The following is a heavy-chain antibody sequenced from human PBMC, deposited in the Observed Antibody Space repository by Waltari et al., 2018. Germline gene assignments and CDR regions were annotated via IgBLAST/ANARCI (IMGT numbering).Heavy chain of an antibody. CDR1: GGSISSHY. J-gene: IGHJ4*02. D-gene: IGHD6-6*01. CDR2: IYYSGST. Sequence: QVQLQESGPGLVKPSETLSLTCTVSGGSISSHYWSWIRQPPGKGLEWIGYIYYSGSTNYNPSLKSRVTISVDTSKNQFSLKLSSVTAADTAVYYCARGGSSSSLDYWGQGTLVTVSS. V-gene: IGHV4-59*11. CDR3: ARGGSSSSLDY.